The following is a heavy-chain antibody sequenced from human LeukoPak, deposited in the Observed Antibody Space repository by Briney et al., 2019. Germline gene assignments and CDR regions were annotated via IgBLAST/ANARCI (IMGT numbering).Heavy chain of an antibody. CDR2: IYYSGST. Sequence: SETLSLTCTVSGGSISSYYWSWIRQPPGKGLEWIGYIYYSGSTNYNPSLKSRVTLSVDTSKNQFSLKLSSVTAADTAVYYCARRRPYFDYWSQGTLVTVSS. J-gene: IGHJ4*02. CDR1: GGSISSYY. V-gene: IGHV4-59*01. CDR3: ARRRPYFDY. D-gene: IGHD6-25*01.